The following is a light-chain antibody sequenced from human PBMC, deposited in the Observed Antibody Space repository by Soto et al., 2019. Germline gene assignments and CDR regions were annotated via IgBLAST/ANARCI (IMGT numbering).Light chain of an antibody. J-gene: IGLJ2*01. CDR2: DLS. CDR1: SNDVGAYNF. V-gene: IGLV2-14*03. Sequence: QSALTQPASVSGSPGQSITISCTGTSNDVGAYNFVSWYQQHPGKVPKLMIYDLSNRPSGVSNLFSGSKSGNTASLTISGLQSEDEADYYCSSYTTTNNVIFGGGTQLTVL. CDR3: SSYTTTNNVI.